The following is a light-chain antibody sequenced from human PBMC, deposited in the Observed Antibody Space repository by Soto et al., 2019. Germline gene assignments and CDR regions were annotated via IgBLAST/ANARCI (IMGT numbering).Light chain of an antibody. Sequence: ELVLTQSPATLSLSSGERATLSCTSGPNATNCLAWYQQKPGQAPRHLIYGAFNRATGIPARFSGSGSGTDFTLTISSLEPEDSAVYYCQQRNVWSPVTFGQGTRLEIK. CDR2: GAF. CDR3: QQRNVWSPVT. CDR1: PNATNC. V-gene: IGKV3-11*01. J-gene: IGKJ5*01.